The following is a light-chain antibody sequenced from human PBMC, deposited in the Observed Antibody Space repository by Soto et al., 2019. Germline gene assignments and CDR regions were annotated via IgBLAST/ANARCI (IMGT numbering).Light chain of an antibody. V-gene: IGKV1-12*01. CDR3: QQETNWPWT. Sequence: DVELTQTPSSVSASVGDRVPIPCLVSQDVIAWLAWYQQRPGKAPKLLIYAASYWETGVPARFSGSGSGTDFSFTISSLESEDFAVYYCQQETNWPWTFGQGTKVDIK. CDR1: QDVIAW. J-gene: IGKJ1*01. CDR2: AAS.